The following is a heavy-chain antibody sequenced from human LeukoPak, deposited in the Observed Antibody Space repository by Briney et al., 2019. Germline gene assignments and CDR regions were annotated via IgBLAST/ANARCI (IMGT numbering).Heavy chain of an antibody. CDR3: ASGVVGANYYYYYYMDV. Sequence: ASVKVSCKASGGTFSSYAISWVRQAPGQGLEWMGGIILIFGTANYAQKFQGRVTITTDESTSTAYMELSSLRSEDTAVYYCASGVVGANYYYYYYMDVWGKGTTVTVSS. D-gene: IGHD1-26*01. J-gene: IGHJ6*03. V-gene: IGHV1-69*05. CDR1: GGTFSSYA. CDR2: IILIFGTA.